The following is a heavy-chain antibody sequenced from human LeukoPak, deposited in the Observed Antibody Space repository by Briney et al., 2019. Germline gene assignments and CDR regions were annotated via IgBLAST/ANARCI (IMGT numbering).Heavy chain of an antibody. D-gene: IGHD3-3*01. CDR3: ARDGFVGYDFSSEDP. CDR1: GFTFSGYH. V-gene: IGHV3-48*01. Sequence: PGGSLRLSCAASGFTFSGYHMNWVRQAPGKGLEWLSYFCSSSSSTIYYADSVTGRFTITRDNAKNSLYLQMNSLRAEDTAVYYCARDGFVGYDFSSEDPWGQGTLVTVSS. J-gene: IGHJ5*02. CDR2: FCSSSSSTI.